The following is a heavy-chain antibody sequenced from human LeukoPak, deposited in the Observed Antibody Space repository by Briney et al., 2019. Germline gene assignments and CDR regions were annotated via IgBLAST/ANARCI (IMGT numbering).Heavy chain of an antibody. J-gene: IGHJ6*02. V-gene: IGHV1-18*01. CDR1: GYTFTSYG. CDR2: ISAYNGNT. Sequence: ALVKVSCKASGYTFTSYGISWVRQAPGQGLEWMGWISAYNGNTNYAQKLQGRVTMTTDTSTSTAYMELRSLRSDDTAVYYCARDIKWELPQGNGMDVWGQGTTVTVSS. D-gene: IGHD1-26*01. CDR3: ARDIKWELPQGNGMDV.